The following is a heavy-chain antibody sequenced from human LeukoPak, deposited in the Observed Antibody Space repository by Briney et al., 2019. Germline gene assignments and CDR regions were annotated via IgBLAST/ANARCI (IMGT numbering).Heavy chain of an antibody. CDR2: IKQDGREK. Sequence: GGSLRLSCVASGFTFSNFWMSWVRQSPGKGLEWVANIKQDGREKFYVDSVKGRFTISRDNAKDSLYLQMNSLRAEDTAVYYCAIPERMVRGGLDYWGQGIQVTVSS. J-gene: IGHJ4*02. D-gene: IGHD3-10*01. CDR1: GFTFSNFW. V-gene: IGHV3-7*01. CDR3: AIPERMVRGGLDY.